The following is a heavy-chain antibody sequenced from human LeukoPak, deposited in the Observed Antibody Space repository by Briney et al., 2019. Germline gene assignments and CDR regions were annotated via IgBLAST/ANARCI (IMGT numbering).Heavy chain of an antibody. V-gene: IGHV1-46*01. D-gene: IGHD3-10*01. CDR1: GYTFTSYY. CDR2: INPSGGST. J-gene: IGHJ5*02. CDR3: ARNLLLWFGESSSDCFDP. Sequence: ASVKVSCKASGYTFTSYYMHWVRQAPGQGLEWMGIINPSGGSTSYAQKFQGRVTMTRNTSISTAYMELSSLRSEDTAVYYCARNLLLWFGESSSDCFDPWGQGTLVTVSS.